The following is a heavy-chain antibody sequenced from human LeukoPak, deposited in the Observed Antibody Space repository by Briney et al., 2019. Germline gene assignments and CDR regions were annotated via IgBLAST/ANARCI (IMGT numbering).Heavy chain of an antibody. D-gene: IGHD3-16*01. CDR2: ISGSGGRT. CDR3: ARVNGLYYFDY. Sequence: GGSLRLSCAASGFTFSNYAMSWARQAPGKGLEWVSAISGSGGRTYYADSVKGRFTISRDNAKNSLYLQMSSLRAEDTAVYYCARVNGLYYFDYWGQGTLVTVSS. J-gene: IGHJ4*02. V-gene: IGHV3-23*01. CDR1: GFTFSNYA.